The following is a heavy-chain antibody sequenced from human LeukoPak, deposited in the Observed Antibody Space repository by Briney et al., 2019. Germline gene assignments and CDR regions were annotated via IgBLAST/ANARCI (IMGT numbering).Heavy chain of an antibody. CDR1: GYTFTGYY. CDR2: INPNSGGT. J-gene: IGHJ5*02. Sequence: VSVKVSCKASGYTFTGYYMHWVRQAPGQGLEWMGWINPNSGGTNYAQKFQGRVTMTRDTSISTAYMELSRLRSDDTAVYYCARDYDYFAGWFDPWGQGTLVTVSS. CDR3: ARDYDYFAGWFDP. D-gene: IGHD2/OR15-2a*01. V-gene: IGHV1-2*02.